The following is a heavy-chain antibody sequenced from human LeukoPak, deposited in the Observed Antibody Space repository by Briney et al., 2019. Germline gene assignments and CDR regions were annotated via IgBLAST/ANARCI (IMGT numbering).Heavy chain of an antibody. CDR2: IKSKTDGGTT. Sequence: GGSLRLSCAASGFTFSNAWMSWVRQAPGKGLEWVGRIKSKTDGGTTDYAAPVKGRFTISRDDSKNTLYLQMNSLKTEDTAVYYCTTEGVLLWFGELSARDYWGQRTLVTVSS. V-gene: IGHV3-15*01. CDR3: TTEGVLLWFGELSARDY. CDR1: GFTFSNAW. J-gene: IGHJ4*02. D-gene: IGHD3-10*01.